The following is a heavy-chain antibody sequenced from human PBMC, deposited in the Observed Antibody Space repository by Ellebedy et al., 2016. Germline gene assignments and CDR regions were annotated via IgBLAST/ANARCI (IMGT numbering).Heavy chain of an antibody. V-gene: IGHV4-34*01. CDR2: INHSGST. D-gene: IGHD3-10*01. Sequence: GSLRLSXAVYGGSFSGYYWSWIRQPPGKGLEWIGEINHSGSTNYNPSLKSRVTISVDTSKNQFSLKLSSVTAADTAVYYCARGLYGSGRMYYMDVWGKGTTVTVSS. J-gene: IGHJ6*03. CDR1: GGSFSGYY. CDR3: ARGLYGSGRMYYMDV.